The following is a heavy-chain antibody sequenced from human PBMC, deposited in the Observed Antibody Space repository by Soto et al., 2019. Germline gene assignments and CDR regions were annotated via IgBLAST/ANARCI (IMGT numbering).Heavy chain of an antibody. V-gene: IGHV3-30*18. D-gene: IGHD6-19*01. J-gene: IGHJ3*02. CDR3: AKQVTPHSSGWHDAFDI. CDR1: GFTFSSYG. CDR2: ISYDGSNK. Sequence: QVQLVESGGGVVQPGRSLRLSCAVSGFTFSSYGMHWVRQAPGKGLAWVAVISYDGSNKYYADSVKGRFTISRDNSKNTLHLQMNSLRAEDTAVYYCAKQVTPHSSGWHDAFDIWGQGTMVSVSS.